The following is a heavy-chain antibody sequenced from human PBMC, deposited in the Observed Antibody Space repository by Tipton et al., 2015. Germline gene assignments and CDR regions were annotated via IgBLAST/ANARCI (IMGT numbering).Heavy chain of an antibody. CDR2: ISHSGNT. V-gene: IGHV4-38-2*01. CDR3: ACQDYDSLTRDYQTVDY. D-gene: IGHD3-9*01. Sequence: GLVKPSGTLSLTCAVSGGSISSDYYWGWIRQPPGKGLEWIGSISHSGNTYYNPSLKSRVTMSRDTSKNQFSLKLTSVTAADTAVYYCACQDYDSLTRDYQTVDYWGQGTLVTVSS. CDR1: GGSISSDYY. J-gene: IGHJ4*02.